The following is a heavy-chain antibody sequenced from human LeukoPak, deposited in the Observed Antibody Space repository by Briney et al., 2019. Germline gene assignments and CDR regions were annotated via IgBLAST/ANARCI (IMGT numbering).Heavy chain of an antibody. J-gene: IGHJ3*02. Sequence: ASVKVSCKASGGTLSSYAISWVRQAPGQGLEWMGWINTNTGNPTYAQGFTGRFVFSLDTSVSTAYLQISSLKAEDTAVYYCARDSPYMITFGGVIVIADDAFDIWGQGTMVTVSS. D-gene: IGHD3-16*02. CDR1: GGTLSSYA. CDR3: ARDSPYMITFGGVIVIADDAFDI. CDR2: INTNTGNP. V-gene: IGHV7-4-1*02.